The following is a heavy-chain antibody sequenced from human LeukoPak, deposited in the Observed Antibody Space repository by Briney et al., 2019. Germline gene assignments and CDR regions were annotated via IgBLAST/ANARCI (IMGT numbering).Heavy chain of an antibody. J-gene: IGHJ4*02. CDR3: ARDTPSGIAAAGTWPIDY. CDR1: GGSISSYY. D-gene: IGHD6-13*01. Sequence: SSETLSLTCTVSGGSISSYYWSWIRQPPGKGLEWIGYIYYSGSTNYNPSLKSRVTISVDTSKNQFSLKLSSVTAADTAVYYCARDTPSGIAAAGTWPIDYWGQGTLVTVSS. CDR2: IYYSGST. V-gene: IGHV4-59*01.